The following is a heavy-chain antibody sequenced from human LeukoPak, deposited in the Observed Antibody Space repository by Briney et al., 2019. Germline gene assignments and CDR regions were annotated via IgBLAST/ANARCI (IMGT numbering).Heavy chain of an antibody. J-gene: IGHJ3*02. CDR3: ARAQRAVDAFDI. CDR1: GGSISSYF. D-gene: IGHD6-25*01. V-gene: IGHV4-4*07. CDR2: IYTSGST. Sequence: SETLSLTCTVSGGSISSYFWSWLRQPAGKGLEWIGRIYTSGSTNYNPSLKSRVTMSVDTSKNQFSLKLSSVTAADTAVYYCARAQRAVDAFDIWGQGTMVTVSS.